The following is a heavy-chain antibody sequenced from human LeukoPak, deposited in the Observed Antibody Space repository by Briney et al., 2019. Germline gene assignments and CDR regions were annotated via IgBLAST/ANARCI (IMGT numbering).Heavy chain of an antibody. CDR1: GGSISTYY. D-gene: IGHD2-15*01. CDR3: ARDTGVVVGYFQH. Sequence: SETLSLTCTVSGGSISTYYWSWIRQPPGKGLEWIGYIYYSGSTSYNPSLKSRITISVDTFKNQFSLKLSSVAAADTAVYYCARDTGVVVGYFQHWGQGTLVTVSS. J-gene: IGHJ1*01. CDR2: IYYSGST. V-gene: IGHV4-59*01.